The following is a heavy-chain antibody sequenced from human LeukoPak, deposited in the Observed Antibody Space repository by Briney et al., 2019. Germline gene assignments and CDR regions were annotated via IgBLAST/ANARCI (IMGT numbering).Heavy chain of an antibody. CDR2: ISGSADNT. V-gene: IGHV3-23*01. J-gene: IGHJ5*02. CDR3: ATSPTFDP. Sequence: PGGSLRLSCVASGFTFSDYAMSWVRQAPGKGLEWVSAISGSADNTYYADSVKGRFTISRDNSKNTLYLQMNNLRADDTAVYYCATSPTFDPWGQGTLVTVSS. CDR1: GFTFSDYA.